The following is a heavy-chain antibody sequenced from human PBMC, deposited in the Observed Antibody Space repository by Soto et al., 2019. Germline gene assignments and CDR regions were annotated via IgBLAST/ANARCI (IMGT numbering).Heavy chain of an antibody. D-gene: IGHD3-16*02. CDR2: IYYRGST. CDR3: AKTYYDYVWGSYRPDAFDI. V-gene: IGHV4-39*01. Sequence: SETLSLTCTVSGGSISSSSYYWGWIRQPPGKGLEWIGSIYYRGSTYYNPSLKSRVTISVDTSKNQFSLKLSSVTAADTAVYYCAKTYYDYVWGSYRPDAFDIWGQGTMVTVSS. J-gene: IGHJ3*02. CDR1: GGSISSSSYY.